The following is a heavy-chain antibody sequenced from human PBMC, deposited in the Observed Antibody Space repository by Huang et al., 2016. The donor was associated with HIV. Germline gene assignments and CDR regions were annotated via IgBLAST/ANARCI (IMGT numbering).Heavy chain of an antibody. J-gene: IGHJ2*01. Sequence: QMRFQESGPGLVKPSGTLSLTCNVSGGSINTGRYYWGWIRQPPGKGLEWVGSLYCTGKSHYDPSLKGRLTRSADTSKNQFSLNLSAVTAADTAIYYCARNHDFWRGRMFAISYFDVWGRGTLVTVAS. CDR2: LYCTGKS. D-gene: IGHD3-3*01. V-gene: IGHV4-39*01. CDR1: GGSINTGRYY. CDR3: ARNHDFWRGRMFAISYFDV.